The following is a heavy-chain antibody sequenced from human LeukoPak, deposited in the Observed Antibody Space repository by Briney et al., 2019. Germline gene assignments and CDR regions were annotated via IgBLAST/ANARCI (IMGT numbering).Heavy chain of an antibody. CDR2: FDPEDGGT. CDR3: AIGRSYYPLEY. V-gene: IGHV1-24*01. CDR1: GYALTELS. D-gene: IGHD1-26*01. J-gene: IGHJ4*02. Sequence: GASVKVSCKVSGYALTELSMHWVRQAPGKGLEWMGGFDPEDGGTLYSQTFQGRITMTEDTSTGTASLEVISLRSEDTAIYYCAIGRSYYPLEYWGQGTLVTVSS.